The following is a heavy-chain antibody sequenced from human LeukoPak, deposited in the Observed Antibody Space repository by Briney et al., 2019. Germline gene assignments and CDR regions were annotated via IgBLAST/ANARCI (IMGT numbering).Heavy chain of an antibody. CDR1: GFTFRSYS. V-gene: IGHV3-21*01. Sequence: GGSLRLSCAASGFTFRSYSMNWVRQAPGKGLEWVSSISSSSSYIYYADSVKGRFTISRDNAKNSLYLQMNSLRAEDTAVYYCAREPPSTETPWGQGTLVTVSS. CDR3: AREPPSTETP. D-gene: IGHD1-14*01. J-gene: IGHJ5*02. CDR2: ISSSSSYI.